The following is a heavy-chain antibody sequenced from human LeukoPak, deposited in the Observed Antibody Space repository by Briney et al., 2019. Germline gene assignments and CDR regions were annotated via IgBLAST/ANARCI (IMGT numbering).Heavy chain of an antibody. CDR3: ARSDKLSIYGGNRPGFDL. CDR2: FYYGGST. CDR1: GGSMSSASYF. V-gene: IGHV4-39*07. D-gene: IGHD4-23*01. Sequence: PSETLSLTCTVSGGSMSSASYFWGWIRQPPGRGLEWIGTFYYGGSTYYNPSLKSRVTISVDKSKNQFSLKLSSVTAADTAVYYCARSDKLSIYGGNRPGFDLWGRGTLVTVSS. J-gene: IGHJ2*01.